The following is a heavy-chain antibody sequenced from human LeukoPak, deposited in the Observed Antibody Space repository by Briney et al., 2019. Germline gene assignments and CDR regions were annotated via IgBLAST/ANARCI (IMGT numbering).Heavy chain of an antibody. CDR3: ARDSPYSSSSLGFDY. D-gene: IGHD6-13*01. Sequence: ASVKVSCKASGYSFTKFGISWVRQAPGQGREGMGWISAYNGNTNYEQKVQGRGTMNTDTSTGTAYMELRSLRSDDTAVYYCARDSPYSSSSLGFDYWGQGSLVTVSS. J-gene: IGHJ4*02. V-gene: IGHV1-18*01. CDR2: ISAYNGNT. CDR1: GYSFTKFG.